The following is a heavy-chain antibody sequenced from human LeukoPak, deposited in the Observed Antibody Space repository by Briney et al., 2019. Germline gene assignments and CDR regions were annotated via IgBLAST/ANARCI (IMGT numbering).Heavy chain of an antibody. CDR3: VRAWAAADAY. D-gene: IGHD6-13*01. J-gene: IGHJ4*02. CDR2: IYYDGRT. CDR1: GGSITNKNYY. V-gene: IGHV4-39*01. Sequence: SETLSLTCSVSGGSITNKNYYWGWIRQPPGKGLEWIGNIYYDGRTYYNPSLKSRVTISVDTSKNQFSLKVTSVTAADTAVYYCVRAWAAADAYWGQGTLVTVSS.